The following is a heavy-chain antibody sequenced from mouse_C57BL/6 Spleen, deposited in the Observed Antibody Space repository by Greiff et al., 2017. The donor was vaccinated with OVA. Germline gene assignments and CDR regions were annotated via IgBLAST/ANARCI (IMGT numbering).Heavy chain of an antibody. V-gene: IGHV5-6*01. CDR3: ARHEYDSNLYFDY. D-gene: IGHD2-5*01. Sequence: EVQGVESGGDLVKPGGSLKLSCAASGFTFSSYGMSWVRQTPDKRLEWVATISSGGSYTNYPDSVKGRFTISRDNAKNTLYLQMSSLKSEDTAMYYCARHEYDSNLYFDYWGQGTTLTVSS. CDR2: ISSGGSYT. J-gene: IGHJ2*01. CDR1: GFTFSSYG.